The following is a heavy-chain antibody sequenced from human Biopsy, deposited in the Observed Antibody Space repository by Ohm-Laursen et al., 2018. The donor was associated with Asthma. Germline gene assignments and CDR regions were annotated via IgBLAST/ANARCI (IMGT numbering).Heavy chain of an antibody. CDR3: ARDQGDFWFFDL. Sequence: SSVKASCKASGGTFSSDAIGWVRQAPGQGLEWMGGIIPIVGTTAYAQKFQGRVTITADEATSTAYMELSSLRSEDTAVYYCARDQGDFWFFDLWGRGSLVTVPS. CDR1: GGTFSSDA. D-gene: IGHD3-16*01. CDR2: IIPIVGTT. J-gene: IGHJ2*01. V-gene: IGHV1-69*01.